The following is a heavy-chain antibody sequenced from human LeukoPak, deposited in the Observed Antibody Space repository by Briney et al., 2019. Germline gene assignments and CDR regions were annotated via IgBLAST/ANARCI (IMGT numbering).Heavy chain of an antibody. J-gene: IGHJ4*02. CDR3: AKDLGAYDFWSGPLDY. Sequence: PGGSLRLSCAASGFTSGSIAMTWVRQAPGKGLEWVSAISGSGGSTYYADSVKGRFTISRDNSKNTLYLQMNSLRAEDTAVYYCAKDLGAYDFWSGPLDYWGQGTLVTVSS. CDR1: GFTSGSIA. V-gene: IGHV3-23*01. CDR2: ISGSGGST. D-gene: IGHD3-3*01.